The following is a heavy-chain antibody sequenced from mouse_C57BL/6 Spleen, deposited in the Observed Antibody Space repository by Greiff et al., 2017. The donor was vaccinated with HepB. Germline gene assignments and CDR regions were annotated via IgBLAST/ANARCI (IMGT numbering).Heavy chain of an antibody. CDR1: GYTFTDHT. V-gene: IGHV1-78*01. D-gene: IGHD1-1*01. CDR2: IYPRDGST. J-gene: IGHJ2*01. Sequence: VKVVESDAELVKPGASVKISCKVSGYTFTDHTIHWMKQRPEQGLEWIGYIYPRDGSTKYNEKFKGKATLTADKSSSTAYMQLNSLTSEDSAVYFCAREGLGYYGSSYGYWGQGTTLTVSS. CDR3: AREGLGYYGSSYGY.